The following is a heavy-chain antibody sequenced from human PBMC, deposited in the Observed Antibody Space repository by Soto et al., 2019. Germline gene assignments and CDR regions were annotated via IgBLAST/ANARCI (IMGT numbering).Heavy chain of an antibody. D-gene: IGHD2-2*01. CDR3: AKIASGGYCSSTSCYDAFDI. V-gene: IGHV3-23*01. CDR2: ISGSGGST. CDR1: GFTFSSYA. Sequence: EVQLLESGGGLVQPGGSLRLSCAASGFTFSSYAMSWVRQAPGKGLEWVSAISGSGGSTYYADSVKGRFTISRDNSKNTMYLKMNSRRAEDTVVYYCAKIASGGYCSSTSCYDAFDIWGQGTMVTVSS. J-gene: IGHJ3*02.